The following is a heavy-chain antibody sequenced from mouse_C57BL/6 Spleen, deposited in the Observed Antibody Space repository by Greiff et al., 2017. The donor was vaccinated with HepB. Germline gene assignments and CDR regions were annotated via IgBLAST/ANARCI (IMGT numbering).Heavy chain of an antibody. V-gene: IGHV5-4*01. J-gene: IGHJ2*01. CDR1: GFTFSSYA. Sequence: EVKLMESGGGLVKPGGSLKLSCAASGFTFSSYAMSWVRQTPEKRLEWVATISDGGSYTYYPDNVKGRFTISRDNAKNNLYLQMGHLKSEDTAMYYCARDRLVDYWGQGTTLTVSS. CDR3: ARDRLVDY. CDR2: ISDGGSYT.